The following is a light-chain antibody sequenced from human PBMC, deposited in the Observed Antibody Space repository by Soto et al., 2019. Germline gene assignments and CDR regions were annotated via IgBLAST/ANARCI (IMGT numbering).Light chain of an antibody. V-gene: IGKV4-1*01. CDR3: QQYLDNLLT. J-gene: IGKJ4*01. Sequence: IVMTQSPDSLALSLVEIATIYCKSIRTVFKTSNERNYLALYQQKPGQSPKLLIYWASTREYGVPDRFSGSGSGTDFTLTISSLQAEDVATYYCQQYLDNLLTFGGGTKVDIK. CDR1: RTVFKTSNERNY. CDR2: WAS.